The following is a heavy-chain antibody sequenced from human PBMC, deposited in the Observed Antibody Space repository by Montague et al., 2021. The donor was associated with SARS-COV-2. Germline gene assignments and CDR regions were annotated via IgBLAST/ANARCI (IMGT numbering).Heavy chain of an antibody. J-gene: IGHJ6*02. CDR1: DGSVSSPNW. D-gene: IGHD4-23*01. V-gene: IGHV4-39*01. Sequence: SETLSLTCAVSDGSVSSPNWWNWVRQPPGKGLEWIGSIYYSGSTYYNPSLKSRVTISVDTSKNQFSLKLGSVTAADTAVYYCARLVETYYYYYGMDVWGQGTTVTVSS. CDR2: IYYSGST. CDR3: ARLVETYYYYYGMDV.